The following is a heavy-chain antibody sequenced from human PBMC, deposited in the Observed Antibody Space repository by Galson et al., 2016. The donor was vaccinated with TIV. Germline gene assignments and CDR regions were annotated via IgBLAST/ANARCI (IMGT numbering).Heavy chain of an antibody. Sequence: SVKVSCKASGGTFSTYVINWVRQAPGQGLEWMGGIIPLFGTTNYAQKFQGRVTISADESTSTAYMELSSLRSEDTAVFYCATDRNTALDTYHYYYGMDGWVPGTQGTVSS. J-gene: IGHJ6*02. CDR1: GGTFSTYV. V-gene: IGHV1-69*13. CDR3: ATDRNTALDTYHYYYGMDG. D-gene: IGHD5-18*01. CDR2: IIPLFGTT.